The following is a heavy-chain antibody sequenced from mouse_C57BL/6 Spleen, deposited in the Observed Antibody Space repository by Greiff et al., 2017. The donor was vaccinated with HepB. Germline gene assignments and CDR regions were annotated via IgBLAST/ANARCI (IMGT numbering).Heavy chain of an antibody. D-gene: IGHD1-1*01. CDR3: ARSVVARDYFDY. Sequence: VQLKESGPELVKPGASVKISCKASGYSFTGYYMNWVKQSPEKSLEWIGEINPSTGGTTYNQKFKAKATLTVDKSSSTAYMQLKSLTSEDSAVYYCARSVVARDYFDYWGQGTTLTVSS. V-gene: IGHV1-42*01. J-gene: IGHJ2*01. CDR1: GYSFTGYY. CDR2: INPSTGGT.